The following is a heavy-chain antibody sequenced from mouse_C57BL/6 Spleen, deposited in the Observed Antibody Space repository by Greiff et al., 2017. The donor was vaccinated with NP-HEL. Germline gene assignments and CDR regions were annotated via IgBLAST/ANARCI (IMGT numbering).Heavy chain of an antibody. CDR2: IDPENGDT. CDR1: GFNIKDDY. Sequence: EVKLMESGAELVRPGASVKLSCTASGFNIKDDYMHWVKQRPEQGLEWIGWIDPENGDTEYASKFQGKATITADTSSNTAYLQLSSLTSEDTAVYYCTTPGTLFAYWGQGTLVTVSA. V-gene: IGHV14-4*01. J-gene: IGHJ3*01. CDR3: TTPGTLFAY. D-gene: IGHD4-1*01.